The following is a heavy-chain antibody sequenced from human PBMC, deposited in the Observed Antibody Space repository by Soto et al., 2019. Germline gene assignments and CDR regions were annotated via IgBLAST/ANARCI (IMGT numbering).Heavy chain of an antibody. Sequence: GGSLRLSCAASGFTFSSYEMNWVRQAPGKGLEWVSYISSSGSTIYYADSVKGRFTISRDNAKNSLYLQMNSLRAEDTAVYYCASTIAVAGLSYYYYYGMDVWGQGTTVTVSS. J-gene: IGHJ6*02. CDR1: GFTFSSYE. D-gene: IGHD6-19*01. CDR3: ASTIAVAGLSYYYYYGMDV. CDR2: ISSSGSTI. V-gene: IGHV3-48*03.